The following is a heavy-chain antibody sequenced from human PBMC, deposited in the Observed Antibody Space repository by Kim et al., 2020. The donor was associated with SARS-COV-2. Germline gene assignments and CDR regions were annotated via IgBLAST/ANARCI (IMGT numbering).Heavy chain of an antibody. Sequence: GGSLRLSCAASGFTFSSHWMSWIRQAPGKGLEWVANMRQDGGEIFYVDSVEGRFTISRDNAKNLLYLQMSSLRDEDRAVYYCARPQGEVIVKRLRDYYFDLWGRGTLVTVSS. CDR1: GFTFSSHW. V-gene: IGHV3-7*03. D-gene: IGHD2-21*01. J-gene: IGHJ2*01. CDR3: ARPQGEVIVKRLRDYYFDL. CDR2: MRQDGGEI.